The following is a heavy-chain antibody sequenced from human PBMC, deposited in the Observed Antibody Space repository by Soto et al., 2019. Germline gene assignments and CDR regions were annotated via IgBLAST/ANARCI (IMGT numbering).Heavy chain of an antibody. CDR2: INPNSGGT. D-gene: IGHD3-22*01. V-gene: IGHV1-2*02. CDR3: ARDRPDSSGYYYFDY. J-gene: IGHJ4*02. Sequence: GASVKVSCKASGYTFTGYYMHWVRQAPGQGLEWMGWINPNSGGTNYAQKFQGRVTMTRDTSISTAYMELSRLRSDDTAVYYCARDRPDSSGYYYFDYWGQGTLVTVPS. CDR1: GYTFTGYY.